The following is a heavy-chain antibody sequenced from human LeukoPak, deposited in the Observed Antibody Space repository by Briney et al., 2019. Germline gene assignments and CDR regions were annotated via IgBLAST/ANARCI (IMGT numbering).Heavy chain of an antibody. V-gene: IGHV5-51*01. D-gene: IGHD6-19*01. J-gene: IGHJ4*02. CDR2: IYPSDSDT. CDR1: GYSLTSHW. CDR3: ARHISTGSFYVDF. Sequence: GESLKISCKVSGYSLTSHWIGWVRQMPGKGLEWMGVIYPSDSDTRYSPSFQGQVTISADKSISTAYLQWSSLKASDTAMYYCARHISTGSFYVDFWGQGTLVTVSS.